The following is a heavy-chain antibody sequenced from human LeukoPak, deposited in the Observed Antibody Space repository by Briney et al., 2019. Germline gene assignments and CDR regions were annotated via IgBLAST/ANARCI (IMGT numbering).Heavy chain of an antibody. Sequence: PSETLSLTCPVSGGSNSRYYWSWLRQPAGKGLEWIGRIYTSGSTSYNPSLMCRVTISVDKSKNQFFPKLSYVPAADTAEYYSARKGQGGYCSSTSYYEKGAFEIWGQGTRVSVST. CDR2: IYTSGST. D-gene: IGHD2-2*01. CDR3: ARKGQGGYCSSTSYYEKGAFEI. CDR1: GGSNSRYY. V-gene: IGHV4-4*07. J-gene: IGHJ3*02.